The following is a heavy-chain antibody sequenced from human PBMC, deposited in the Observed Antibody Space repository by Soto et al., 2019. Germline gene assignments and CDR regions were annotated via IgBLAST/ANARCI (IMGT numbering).Heavy chain of an antibody. J-gene: IGHJ4*03. V-gene: IGHV5-51*01. Sequence: PGESLTISCEGSGYIFSNYWIGWVRQMPGKGLEWMGIIYPADSDTRYSPSFQGQVTFSPDKAISTAYLQWSSLKASDSAMYFCASHEMYSDSSESDAFDIRGQRNLVTV. CDR2: IYPADSDT. D-gene: IGHD5-18*01. CDR3: ASHEMYSDSSESDAFDI. CDR1: GYIFSNYW.